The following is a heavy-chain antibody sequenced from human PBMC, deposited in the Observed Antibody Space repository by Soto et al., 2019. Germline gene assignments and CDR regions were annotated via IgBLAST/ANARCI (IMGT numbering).Heavy chain of an antibody. V-gene: IGHV4-39*01. CDR2: IYYSGNT. D-gene: IGHD3-22*01. J-gene: IGHJ4*02. CDR3: ARLIKKGSGWKGPDS. CDR1: GGSISSSSYY. Sequence: QLQLQESGPGLVKPSETLSLTCTVSGGSISSSSYYWCWIRQPTGKGLEWIGSIYYSGNTYYNPSLKSRVTISVDTSKNQFSLKLTSVTAADTAVYYCARLIKKGSGWKGPDSWGQGTLVTVSS.